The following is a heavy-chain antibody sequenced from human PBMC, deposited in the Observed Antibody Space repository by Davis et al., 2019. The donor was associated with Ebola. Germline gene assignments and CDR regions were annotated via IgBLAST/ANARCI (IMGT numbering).Heavy chain of an antibody. J-gene: IGHJ6*02. Sequence: PGGSLRLSCAASGFTFSSYGMHWVRQAPGKGLEWVAVISYDGSNKYYADSVKGRFTISRDNSKNTLYLQMNSLRAEDTAVYYCAKDHTDIVLMVYAPSMDVWGQGTTVTVSS. V-gene: IGHV3-30*18. D-gene: IGHD2-8*01. CDR3: AKDHTDIVLMVYAPSMDV. CDR1: GFTFSSYG. CDR2: ISYDGSNK.